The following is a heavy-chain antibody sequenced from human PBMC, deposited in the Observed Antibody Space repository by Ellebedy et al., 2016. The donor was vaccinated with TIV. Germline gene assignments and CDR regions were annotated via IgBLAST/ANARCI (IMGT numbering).Heavy chain of an antibody. D-gene: IGHD3-10*01. CDR2: ISGSGGST. CDR3: AKSAYYYGSGSYYPFDP. J-gene: IGHJ5*02. Sequence: GGSLRLXXAASGFTFSSYAMSWVRQAPGKGLEWVSAISGSGGSTYYADSVKGRFTISRDNSKNTLYLQMNSLRAEDTAVYYCAKSAYYYGSGSYYPFDPWGQGTLVTVSS. V-gene: IGHV3-23*01. CDR1: GFTFSSYA.